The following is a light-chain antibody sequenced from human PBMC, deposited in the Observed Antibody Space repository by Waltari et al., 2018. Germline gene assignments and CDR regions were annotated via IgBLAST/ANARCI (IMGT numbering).Light chain of an antibody. Sequence: QSALTQPRSVSGSPGQSVTISCSGTSSDVGNYNFVSWYQQHPGNAPKLLIYDVVKRPSGVPDRFSGSKSGNTGSLTISGLQTEDEADYYCCSYAGSYTFVFGGGTQLTVL. J-gene: IGLJ7*01. V-gene: IGLV2-11*01. CDR3: CSYAGSYTFV. CDR1: SSDVGNYNF. CDR2: DVV.